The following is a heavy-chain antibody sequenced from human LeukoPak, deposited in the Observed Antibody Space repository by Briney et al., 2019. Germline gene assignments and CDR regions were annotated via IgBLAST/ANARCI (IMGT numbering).Heavy chain of an antibody. J-gene: IGHJ4*02. CDR1: GYTFTDYY. CDR2: INPNSGGT. CDR3: ARDQGQWLVKYYFDY. V-gene: IGHV1-2*04. Sequence: ASVKVSCKASGYTFTDYYMHWVRQAPGQGLEWMGWINPNSGGTNYAQKFQGWVTMTRDTSINTAYMELSRLRSDDTAVYYCARDQGQWLVKYYFDYWGQGTLVTVSS. D-gene: IGHD6-19*01.